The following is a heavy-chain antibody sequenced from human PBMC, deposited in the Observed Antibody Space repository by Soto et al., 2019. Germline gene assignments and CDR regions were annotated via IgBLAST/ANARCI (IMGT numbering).Heavy chain of an antibody. V-gene: IGHV1-69*08. Sequence: QVQLVQSGAEVRKPGSSVKVSCKAPGGTFSTYIISWVRQAPGQGLEWMGRIIPIPDITNYAQKFQGRVTVTADRSTSTAYMELTSLKSEDTAVYYCARDRITNRGYAFDLWGQGTMVTVSS. J-gene: IGHJ3*01. D-gene: IGHD3-3*01. CDR1: GGTFSTYI. CDR2: IIPIPDIT. CDR3: ARDRITNRGYAFDL.